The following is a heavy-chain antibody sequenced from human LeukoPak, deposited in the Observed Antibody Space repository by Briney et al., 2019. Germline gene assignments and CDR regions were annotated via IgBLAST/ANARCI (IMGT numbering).Heavy chain of an antibody. CDR2: IYPADSDI. J-gene: IGHJ5*02. Sequence: GEPLKISCKGSGYSINNYWIGWVRQMPGKGLEWMGIIYPADSDIRYSPSFQGQVTISADKSISTVYLQWSSLKASDTAMYYCARQEYCSGGSCYTWFDPWGQGTLVTVSS. CDR3: ARQEYCSGGSCYTWFDP. D-gene: IGHD2-15*01. CDR1: GYSINNYW. V-gene: IGHV5-51*01.